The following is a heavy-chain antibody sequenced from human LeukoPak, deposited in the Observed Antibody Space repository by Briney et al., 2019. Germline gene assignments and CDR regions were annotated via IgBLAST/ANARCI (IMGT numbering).Heavy chain of an antibody. CDR2: IYYSGST. J-gene: IGHJ4*02. CDR1: GCSISGYY. V-gene: IGHV4-59*08. D-gene: IGHD6-6*01. Sequence: SETLSLTCTVYGCSISGYYWTWIRQPPGKGLVWMGYIYYSGSTNYNPSLKSRVTMAVDTSKNQFLRKLSSVTADDPAVYYCARHDPRGNVARLGYFDYWGQGTLVTVSS. CDR3: ARHDPRGNVARLGYFDY.